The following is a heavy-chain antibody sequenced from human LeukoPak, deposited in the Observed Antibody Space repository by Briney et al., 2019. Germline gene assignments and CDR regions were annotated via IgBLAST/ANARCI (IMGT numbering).Heavy chain of an antibody. D-gene: IGHD3-22*01. CDR3: ARDRGYYYDSSGYYHF. J-gene: IGHJ3*01. CDR2: ISAYNGNT. CDR1: GCTFTSYG. Sequence: GASVKVSCKASGCTFTSYGISWVRQAPGQGLEWMGWISAYNGNTNYAQKLQGRVTMTTDTSTSTAYMELRSLRSDDTAVYYCARDRGYYYDSSGYYHFWGQGTMVTVSS. V-gene: IGHV1-18*01.